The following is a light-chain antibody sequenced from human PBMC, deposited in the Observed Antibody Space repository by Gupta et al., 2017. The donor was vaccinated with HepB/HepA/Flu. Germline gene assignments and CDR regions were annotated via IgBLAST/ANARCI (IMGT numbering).Light chain of an antibody. V-gene: IGKV1-5*03. Sequence: DIQMTQSPSTLSASVGDRVTITCRASQGITSWMAWYQQKAGKAPKLLITKSSFLEDGVPSRFSGRGSETEFTLTISSLQPDDFATYYCQHYDGNPLTFGGGTRVDI. J-gene: IGKJ4*01. CDR1: QGITSW. CDR3: QHYDGNPLT. CDR2: KSS.